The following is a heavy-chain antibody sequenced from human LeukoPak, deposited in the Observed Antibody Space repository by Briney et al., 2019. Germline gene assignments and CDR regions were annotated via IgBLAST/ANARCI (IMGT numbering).Heavy chain of an antibody. Sequence: GASVKVSCKASGYTFSSYDINWVRQATGQGLEWMGWMNPNSGNTGYAQKFQGRVTMTRNTSMSTAYMELRSLRAEDTAVYYCAKGTSSSWSTPFGYFDYWGQGTLVTVSS. CDR3: AKGTSSSWSTPFGYFDY. CDR2: MNPNSGNT. J-gene: IGHJ4*02. V-gene: IGHV1-8*01. CDR1: GYTFSSYD. D-gene: IGHD6-13*01.